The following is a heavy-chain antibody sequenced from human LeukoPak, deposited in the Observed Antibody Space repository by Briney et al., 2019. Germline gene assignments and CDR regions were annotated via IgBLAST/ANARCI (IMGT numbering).Heavy chain of an antibody. J-gene: IGHJ4*02. Sequence: PGGSLRLSCAASGFTFSDYWMHWVRQAPGKGLVWVSHINADEDRAAYADSVKGRFTISRDNAKNSLYLQMNSLRAEDTAVYYCATPLDYFDMSDSHQGGDWGQGTLVTVSS. CDR3: ATPLDYFDMSDSHQGGD. CDR1: GFTFSDYW. V-gene: IGHV3-74*01. D-gene: IGHD3-22*01. CDR2: INADEDRA.